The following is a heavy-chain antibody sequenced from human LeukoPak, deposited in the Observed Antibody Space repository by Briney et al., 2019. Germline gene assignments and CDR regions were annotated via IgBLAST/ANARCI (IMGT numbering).Heavy chain of an antibody. D-gene: IGHD3-3*01. CDR3: ARMRNDFWCGYYTGDWFDP. CDR2: IYYSGST. J-gene: IGHJ5*02. V-gene: IGHV4-39*07. CDR1: GGSISSSSYY. Sequence: SETLSLTCTVSGGSISSSSYYWGWIRQPPGKGLEWIGSIYYSGSTYYNPSLKSRVTISVDTSKNQFSLKLRSVTAADTAVYYCARMRNDFWCGYYTGDWFDPWGQGTLVTVSS.